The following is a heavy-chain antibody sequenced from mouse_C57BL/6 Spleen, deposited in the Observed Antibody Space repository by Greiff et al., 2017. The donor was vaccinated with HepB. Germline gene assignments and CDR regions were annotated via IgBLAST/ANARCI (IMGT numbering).Heavy chain of an antibody. CDR2: IYPGDGDT. CDR1: GYAFSSSW. Sequence: VQLQQSGPELVKPGASVKISCKASGYAFSSSWMNWVKQRPGKGLEWIGRIYPGDGDTNYNGKFKGKATLTADKSSSTAYMQLSSLTSEDSAVYFCARGAQATLRMDYWGQGTSVTVSS. D-gene: IGHD3-2*02. V-gene: IGHV1-82*01. CDR3: ARGAQATLRMDY. J-gene: IGHJ4*01.